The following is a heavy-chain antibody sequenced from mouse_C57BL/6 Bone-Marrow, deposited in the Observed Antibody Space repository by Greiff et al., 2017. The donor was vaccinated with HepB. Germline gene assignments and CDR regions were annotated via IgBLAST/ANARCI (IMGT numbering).Heavy chain of an antibody. J-gene: IGHJ2*01. CDR1: GYTFTSYW. Sequence: VQLQQPGAALVKPGASVKVSCKASGYTFTSYWMHWVKQRPGQGLEWIGRIHPSDSDTNYNQKFKGKATLTVDKSSSTAYMQLSSLTSEDSAVYYCAITGGSSYDYFDYWGQGTTLTVSS. V-gene: IGHV1-74*01. CDR2: IHPSDSDT. D-gene: IGHD1-1*01. CDR3: AITGGSSYDYFDY.